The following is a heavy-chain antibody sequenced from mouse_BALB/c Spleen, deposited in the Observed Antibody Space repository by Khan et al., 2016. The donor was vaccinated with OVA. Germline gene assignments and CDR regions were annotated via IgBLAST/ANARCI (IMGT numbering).Heavy chain of an antibody. CDR2: IWGGGSK. V-gene: IGHV2-6-5*01. CDR1: GFSLTDYA. CDR3: AKDPHDYGMDY. J-gene: IGHJ4*01. Sequence: QVQLKQSGPGLVAPSQSLSITCTVSGFSLTDYAVSWIRQPPGKGLEWLGVIWGGGSKYYNSALKSRQRISKENSKSKVFLKKNSQKNVDTTMYYCAKDPHDYGMDYWGQGTSVTVSS.